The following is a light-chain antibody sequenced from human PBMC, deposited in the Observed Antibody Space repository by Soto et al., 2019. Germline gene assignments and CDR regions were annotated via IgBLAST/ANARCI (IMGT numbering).Light chain of an antibody. Sequence: DIQMTQSPSTLSASLGDRVTIICRASRSVDKWLAWYQQKSGKAPKLLIYEASHLQSGVPSRFGGSGSGTEFTLTINNLQPEDVATYYCQQYYSFRPFGQGTTV. V-gene: IGKV1-5*02. CDR3: QQYYSFRP. J-gene: IGKJ1*01. CDR2: EAS. CDR1: RSVDKW.